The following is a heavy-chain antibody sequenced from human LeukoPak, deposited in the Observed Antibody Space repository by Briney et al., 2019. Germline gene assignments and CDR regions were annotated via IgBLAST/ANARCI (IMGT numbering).Heavy chain of an antibody. V-gene: IGHV3-53*01. Sequence: GGSLRLSCAASGFTVSTTYMSWVRQTPGKGLEWVSLIYVDGRTYYADSVKGRFTISRDNSKNTLYLQVNSLRAEDTAVYYCARRGDGGRSFDYWGQGTLVTVSS. J-gene: IGHJ4*02. CDR1: GFTVSTTY. CDR3: ARRGDGGRSFDY. CDR2: IYVDGRT. D-gene: IGHD4-23*01.